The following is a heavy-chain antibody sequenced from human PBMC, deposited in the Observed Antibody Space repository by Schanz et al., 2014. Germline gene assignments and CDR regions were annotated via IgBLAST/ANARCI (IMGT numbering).Heavy chain of an antibody. J-gene: IGHJ4*02. CDR2: VHPGGST. Sequence: EVQLVESGGGLVQPGGSLRLSCAASGFSVGNKYMNWVRQAPGKGLEWVSFVHPGGSTYYPDSVKGRFTISRDSSKNTLYLQMNSLRAEDTAVYYCARIGGSVFDYWAQGTLVTVSS. CDR1: GFSVGNKY. V-gene: IGHV3-53*01. CDR3: ARIGGSVFDY. D-gene: IGHD3-10*01.